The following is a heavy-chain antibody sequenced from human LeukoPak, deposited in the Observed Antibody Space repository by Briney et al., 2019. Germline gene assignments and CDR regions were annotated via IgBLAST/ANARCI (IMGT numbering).Heavy chain of an antibody. V-gene: IGHV3-53*01. Sequence: GGSLRLSCAASGFSISSDYMSWVRQAPGKGLEWVSVIYSGGSTYYADSVKGRFTISRDNPKNTLHLQMNSLRAEDTAVYYCARDLGYCTNGVCHTRFDYWGQGTLVAVSS. D-gene: IGHD2-8*01. CDR3: ARDLGYCTNGVCHTRFDY. J-gene: IGHJ4*02. CDR1: GFSISSDY. CDR2: IYSGGST.